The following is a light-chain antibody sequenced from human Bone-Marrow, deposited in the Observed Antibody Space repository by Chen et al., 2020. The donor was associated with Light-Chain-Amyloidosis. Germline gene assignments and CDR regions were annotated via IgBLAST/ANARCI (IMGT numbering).Light chain of an antibody. CDR2: RDT. V-gene: IGLV3-25*03. CDR3: QSADSSGTYEVI. CDR1: DFPTKY. J-gene: IGLJ2*01. Sequence: SYELTQPPSVSVSSGQTARITCSGDDFPTKYAYWYQQKPGQAPVLVIHRDTERPSGISERFSGSSSGTTATLTISGVQAEDEADYHCQSADSSGTYEVIFGGGTKLTVL.